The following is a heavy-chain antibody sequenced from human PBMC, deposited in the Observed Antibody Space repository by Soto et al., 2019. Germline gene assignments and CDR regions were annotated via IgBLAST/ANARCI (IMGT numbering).Heavy chain of an antibody. CDR2: MLYSGLT. CDR3: APLSVSLSGPYVIHV. J-gene: IGHJ6*02. CDR1: GVSISSGDYY. Sequence: KPSETLSLPCTVSGVSISSGDYYWDWIRQPPGKGLELIGSMLYSGLTYYNPSLKSRVTLSVDTSKNQFSVRLNSVTASVTAVYYCAPLSVSLSGPYVIHVWGQGTTVTVSS. V-gene: IGHV4-39*01. D-gene: IGHD2-15*01.